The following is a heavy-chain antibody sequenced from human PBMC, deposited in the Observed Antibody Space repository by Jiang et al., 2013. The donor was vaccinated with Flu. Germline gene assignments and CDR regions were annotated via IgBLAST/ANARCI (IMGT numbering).Heavy chain of an antibody. V-gene: IGHV5-10-1*01. Sequence: AEVKKPGESLRISCKGSGYSFTDFWITWVRQMPGKGLEWMGYIDPRDSYTKYNPSFEGHVTISADESMSTAYLQWRSLKASDTAVYYCARRGKMDWFDPWGQGTLVTVSS. CDR2: IDPRDSYT. CDR3: ARRGKMDWFDP. D-gene: IGHD3-10*01. J-gene: IGHJ5*02. CDR1: GYSFTDFW.